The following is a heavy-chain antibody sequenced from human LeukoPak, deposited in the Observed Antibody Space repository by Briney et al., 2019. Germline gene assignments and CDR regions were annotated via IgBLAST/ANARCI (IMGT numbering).Heavy chain of an antibody. J-gene: IGHJ4*02. Sequence: GGSLRLSCAASGFTVSSNYMSWVRQAPGKGLEWVSVIYGGVNTVYADSVQGRFTISRDNSKNTLYLQMSSLRAEDTAVYYCARHRGDGDYPLDNWGQGTLVTVSS. CDR2: IYGGVNT. CDR1: GFTVSSNY. CDR3: ARHRGDGDYPLDN. V-gene: IGHV3-66*04. D-gene: IGHD4-17*01.